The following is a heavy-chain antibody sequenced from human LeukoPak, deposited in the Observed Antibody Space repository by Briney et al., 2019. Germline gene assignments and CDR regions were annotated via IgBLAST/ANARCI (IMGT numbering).Heavy chain of an antibody. V-gene: IGHV4-59*01. Sequence: PSETLSLTCTVSGGSISSYYWTWIRQPPGKGLEWIGYIYYSGSTNYNPSLESRVTISVDTSKNQFSLNLRPVTAADTAVYYCARAASYDIFYDWGQGTLVTVSS. CDR3: ARAASYDIFYD. CDR1: GGSISSYY. D-gene: IGHD3-9*01. CDR2: IYYSGST. J-gene: IGHJ4*02.